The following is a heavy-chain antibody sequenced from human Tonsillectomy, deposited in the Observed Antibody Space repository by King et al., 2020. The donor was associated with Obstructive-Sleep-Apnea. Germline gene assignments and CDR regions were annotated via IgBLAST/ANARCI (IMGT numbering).Heavy chain of an antibody. D-gene: IGHD6-19*01. CDR2: ISNDGSNE. J-gene: IGHJ3*02. CDR1: GFTFSSYA. Sequence: VQLVESGGGVVQPGRSLRLSCAASGFTFSSYAMHWVRQAPGKGLEWVAVISNDGSNEYYAHSVKGRFTISRDNSKNTLYLQMNSLRAEDTAVYYCARADGGWTDAFDIWGQGTMVTVSS. CDR3: ARADGGWTDAFDI. V-gene: IGHV3-30*04.